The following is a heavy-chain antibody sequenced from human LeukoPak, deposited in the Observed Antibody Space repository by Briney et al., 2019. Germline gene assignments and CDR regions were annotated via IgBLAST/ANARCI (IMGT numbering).Heavy chain of an antibody. Sequence: GESLKISCKGSGYSFTSYWIGWVRQMPGKGLEWMGIIYPGDSDTRYSPSFQGQVTISADKSISTAYLQWSSLKASDTAMYYCARQRITMVRGVNNSYYYYMDVWGKGTTVTISS. D-gene: IGHD3-10*01. CDR2: IYPGDSDT. V-gene: IGHV5-51*01. CDR1: GYSFTSYW. J-gene: IGHJ6*03. CDR3: ARQRITMVRGVNNSYYYYMDV.